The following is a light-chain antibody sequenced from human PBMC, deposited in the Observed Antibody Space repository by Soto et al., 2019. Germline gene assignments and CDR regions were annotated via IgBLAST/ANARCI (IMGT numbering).Light chain of an antibody. CDR2: AAS. J-gene: IGKJ5*01. Sequence: DIQMTQSPSSLSASVGDRVTITCRTSQSISTYLNWYQQKPGKAPKFLIYAASTLQSGVPSRFSGSGSGTDFTLTISSLQPEDFATYFCQQSYSTPITFGQGTQLEIK. V-gene: IGKV1-39*01. CDR3: QQSYSTPIT. CDR1: QSISTY.